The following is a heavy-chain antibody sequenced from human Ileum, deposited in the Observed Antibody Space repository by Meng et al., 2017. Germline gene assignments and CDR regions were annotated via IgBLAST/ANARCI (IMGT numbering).Heavy chain of an antibody. Sequence: HVQLVQSGPEVNKPGASVTVSCKASGFIFSSYDLNWVRQAPRQGLEWMGWMNPNSGNTGFAQKFQDRITMTRDTSINTAYMELSSLTSEDTAVYYCARRTQSTGTALGYWGQGTLVTVSS. V-gene: IGHV1-8*01. CDR1: GFIFSSYD. CDR3: ARRTQSTGTALGY. J-gene: IGHJ4*02. D-gene: IGHD1-1*01. CDR2: MNPNSGNT.